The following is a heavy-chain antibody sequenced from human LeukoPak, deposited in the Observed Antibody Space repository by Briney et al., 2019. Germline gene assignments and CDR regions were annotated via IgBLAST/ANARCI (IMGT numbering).Heavy chain of an antibody. D-gene: IGHD6-19*01. CDR1: GFTVSSNY. Sequence: PGGSLRLSCAASGFTVSSNYMSWVRQAPGKGLEWVSVIYSGGNTYYADSVKGRFTISRDNAKNSVYLQMNGLKAEDTAVYHCVGGPGWVFDLWGRGTLVTVSS. CDR3: VGGPGWVFDL. V-gene: IGHV3-53*01. J-gene: IGHJ2*01. CDR2: IYSGGNT.